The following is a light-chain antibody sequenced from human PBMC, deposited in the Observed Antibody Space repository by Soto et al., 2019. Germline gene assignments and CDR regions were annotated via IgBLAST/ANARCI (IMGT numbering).Light chain of an antibody. CDR3: QQYGSSPRT. V-gene: IGKV4-1*01. CDR2: WAS. Sequence: DIVMTQSPDSLAVSLGERATINCKSSQSLIHSSNNKNFFAWYQQKPGQPPRLLIYWASTRESGVPDRFSGSGSGTDFTLTISRLEPEDFAVYYCQQYGSSPRTFGQGTKVEIK. CDR1: QSLIHSSNNKNF. J-gene: IGKJ1*01.